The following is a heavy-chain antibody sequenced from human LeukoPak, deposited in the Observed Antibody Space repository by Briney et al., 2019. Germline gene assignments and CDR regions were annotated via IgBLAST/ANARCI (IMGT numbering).Heavy chain of an antibody. D-gene: IGHD3-3*01. CDR1: GFSFCHYW. V-gene: IGHV3-74*01. CDR2: IKGDGSTT. CDR3: TRQSENFSLDY. J-gene: IGHJ4*02. Sequence: GGSLRLTCATSGFSFCHYWMHWLRQVPGQGLVWVSRIKGDGSTTRNADSVKGRFTISRDNAKNTLYLQMNSLRAEDTAVYFCTRQSENFSLDYWGQGTLVTVS.